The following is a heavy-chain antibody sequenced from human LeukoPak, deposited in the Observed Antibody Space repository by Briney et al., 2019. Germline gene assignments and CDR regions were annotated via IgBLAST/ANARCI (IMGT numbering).Heavy chain of an antibody. CDR1: GFTFSDYY. CDR3: AAVRSYYYDSSGYSNFDY. J-gene: IGHJ4*02. Sequence: PGGSLRLSCAASGFTFSDYYMSWIRQAPGKGLEWVSYISSSGSTIYYADSVKGRFTISRDNAKNSLYLQMNSLRAEDTAVYYCAAVRSYYYDSSGYSNFDYWGQGTLVTVSS. D-gene: IGHD3-22*01. V-gene: IGHV3-11*01. CDR2: ISSSGSTI.